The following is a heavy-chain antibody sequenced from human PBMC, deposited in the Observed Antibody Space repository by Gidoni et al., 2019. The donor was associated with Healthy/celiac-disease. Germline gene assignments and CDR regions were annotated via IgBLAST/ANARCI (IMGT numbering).Heavy chain of an antibody. CDR1: GYSFTSYW. D-gene: IGHD6-19*01. CDR3: ARTRYSSGWPDDY. V-gene: IGHV5-51*01. CDR2: IYPGDSDT. J-gene: IGHJ4*02. Sequence: EVQLVQSGAEVKKPGESLKLSCKGSGYSFTSYWIGWVRQMPGKGLECMGLIYPGDSDTRYSQSFQGQVTISADKSISTAYLQWSSLKASDTAMYYCARTRYSSGWPDDYWGQGTLVTVSS.